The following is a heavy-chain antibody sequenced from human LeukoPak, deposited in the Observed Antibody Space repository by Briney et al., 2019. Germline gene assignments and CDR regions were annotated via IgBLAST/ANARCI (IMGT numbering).Heavy chain of an antibody. V-gene: IGHV4-39*07. CDR2: IYYSGST. CDR3: ARAGSYHYLWFDP. CDR1: GGSISSSSYY. J-gene: IGHJ5*02. Sequence: SETLSLTCTVSGGSISSSSYYWGWIRQPPGKGLEWIGSIYYSGSTYYNPSLKSRVTISVDTSKNQFSLKLSSVTAADTAVYYCARAGSYHYLWFDPWGQGTLVTVSS. D-gene: IGHD3-16*02.